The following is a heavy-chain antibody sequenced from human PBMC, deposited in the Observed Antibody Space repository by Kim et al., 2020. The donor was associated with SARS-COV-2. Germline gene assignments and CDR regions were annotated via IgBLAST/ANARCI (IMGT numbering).Heavy chain of an antibody. D-gene: IGHD3-16*01. CDR2: ISGSGDST. CDR3: AKDVEQGGRFRFDY. V-gene: IGHV3-23*01. Sequence: GGSLRLSCAASGFTFSSYAMSWVRQAPGKGLEWVSLISGSGDSTYYAESVKGRFTISRDNSKNTVFLQMNSLRAEDTSIYYCAKDVEQGGRFRFDYWGRG. J-gene: IGHJ4*02. CDR1: GFTFSSYA.